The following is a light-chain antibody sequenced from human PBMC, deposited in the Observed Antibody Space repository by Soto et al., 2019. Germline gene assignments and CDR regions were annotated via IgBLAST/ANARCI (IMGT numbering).Light chain of an antibody. J-gene: IGLJ1*01. V-gene: IGLV2-8*01. Sequence: QSALTQPPSASGSPGQSVAISCTGTSSDVGGYNYVSWYQQHPGKAPKLMIYEVNKRPSGVPDRFYGYKSGNTASLTVSGLQAEDEADYYCSSYAGSSNVFGTGTKLTVL. CDR2: EVN. CDR3: SSYAGSSNV. CDR1: SSDVGGYNY.